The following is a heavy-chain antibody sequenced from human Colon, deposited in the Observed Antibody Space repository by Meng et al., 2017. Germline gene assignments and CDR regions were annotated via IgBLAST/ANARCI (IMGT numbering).Heavy chain of an antibody. Sequence: QVQLQESGPGLVKPSQTLSLTCTVSTGSINSADYYWNWIRQPPGKGPAWLGYIHSSGNTYYTPSLKSRLAMSLDTSKNQFSLRLTSVTAADTAVYYCARNPVIPDARTFDFWGQGALVTVSS. J-gene: IGHJ4*02. D-gene: IGHD2-2*01. CDR1: TGSINSADYY. CDR2: IHSSGNT. V-gene: IGHV4-30-4*01. CDR3: ARNPVIPDARTFDF.